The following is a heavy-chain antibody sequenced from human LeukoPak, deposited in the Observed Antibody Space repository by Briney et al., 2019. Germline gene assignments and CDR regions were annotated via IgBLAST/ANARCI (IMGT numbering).Heavy chain of an antibody. V-gene: IGHV1-2*02. CDR3: AXXXXXXXXXXXXWTYYDFWSGLVY. J-gene: IGHJ4*02. CDR1: GYTFTGYY. D-gene: IGHD3-3*01. CDR2: INPNSGGT. Sequence: ASVKVSCKASGYTFTGYYMHWVRQAPGQGLEWMGWINPNSGGTNYAQKFQGRVTMTRDTSISTAYMELSRLRSDDTAVYYCAXXXXXXXXXXXXWTYYDFWSGLVYWGQGTLVTVSS.